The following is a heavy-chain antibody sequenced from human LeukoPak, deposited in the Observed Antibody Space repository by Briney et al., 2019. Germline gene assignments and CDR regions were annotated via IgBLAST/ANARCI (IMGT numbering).Heavy chain of an antibody. D-gene: IGHD5-18*01. CDR3: TLDGYIDGLLIDY. J-gene: IGHJ4*02. CDR1: GFTFSGST. CDR2: IRSRADSYAT. V-gene: IGHV3-73*01. Sequence: GGSLGLSCAASGFTFSGSTLLWDRQSAGKGLEWVGHIRSRADSYATVYAASVKGRFTISRDESKNTAYLHMHSLKSEDTALYYCTLDGYIDGLLIDYWGQGTLVTVSS.